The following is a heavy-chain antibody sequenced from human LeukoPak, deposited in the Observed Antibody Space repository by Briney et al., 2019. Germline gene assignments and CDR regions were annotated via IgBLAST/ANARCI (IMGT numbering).Heavy chain of an antibody. CDR1: GFTFSNYA. CDR2: ISGSAVNT. CDR3: AKLGGPYNWDYTGLNYMDV. J-gene: IGHJ6*03. Sequence: QPGGSLRLSCAASGFTFSNYAMTWVRQAPGKGREWVSGISGSAVNTYYADSVKGRFTISRDNSKSTLYLQMNSLRAEDTAVYYCAKLGGPYNWDYTGLNYMDVWGKGTTFTVSS. D-gene: IGHD1-7*01. V-gene: IGHV3-23*01.